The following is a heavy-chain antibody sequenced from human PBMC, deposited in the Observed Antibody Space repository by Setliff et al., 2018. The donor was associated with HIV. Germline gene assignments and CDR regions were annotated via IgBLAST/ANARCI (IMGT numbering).Heavy chain of an antibody. CDR2: IWYDGKNK. D-gene: IGHD2-2*01. J-gene: IGHJ4*02. Sequence: PGGSLRLSCVASGFTFRDYGMHWVRQAPGKGLEWVAFIWYDGKNKNYADSVKGRFTISRDNSKNILYLQMSSLRVEDTALYYCAKDKREYQLLLPDYWGQGTLVTVSS. V-gene: IGHV3-30*02. CDR3: AKDKREYQLLLPDY. CDR1: GFTFRDYG.